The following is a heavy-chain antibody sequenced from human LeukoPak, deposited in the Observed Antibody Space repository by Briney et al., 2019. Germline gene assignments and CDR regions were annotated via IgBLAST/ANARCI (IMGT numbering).Heavy chain of an antibody. D-gene: IGHD6-13*01. V-gene: IGHV3-30*02. CDR3: ARGIMGSSGFLTFDH. J-gene: IGHJ4*02. CDR2: IRYDGSNK. Sequence: GGSLRLSCAASGFTFSSYVMHWVRQAPGKGLEWVAFIRYDGSNKYYADSVKGRFTISRDNAKNSLYQQMNSLRAEDTAFYYCARGIMGSSGFLTFDHWGQGTLVTVSS. CDR1: GFTFSSYV.